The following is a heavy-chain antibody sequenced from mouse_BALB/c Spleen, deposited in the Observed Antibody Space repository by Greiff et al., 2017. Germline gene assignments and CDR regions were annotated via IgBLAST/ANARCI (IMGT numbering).Heavy chain of an antibody. CDR3: ARERNYYGYNLDY. Sequence: QVQLKQPGAELVKPGAPVKLSCKASGYTFTSYWMNWVKQRPGRGLEWIGRIDPSDSETHYNQKFKDKATLTVDKSSSTAYIQLSSLTSEDSAVYYCARERNYYGYNLDYWGQGTTLTVSA. CDR1: GYTFTSYW. D-gene: IGHD1-2*01. J-gene: IGHJ2*01. CDR2: IDPSDSET. V-gene: IGHV1-69*02.